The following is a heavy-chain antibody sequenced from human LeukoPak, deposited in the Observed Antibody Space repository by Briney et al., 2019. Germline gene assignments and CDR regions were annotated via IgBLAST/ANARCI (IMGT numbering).Heavy chain of an antibody. V-gene: IGHV3-23*01. J-gene: IGHJ4*02. CDR1: GFTFSSYA. D-gene: IGHD6-13*01. CDR3: AKDGLRYSSSWNNYFDY. CDR2: ISGSGGST. Sequence: GGSRRLSCAASGFTFSSYAMSWVRQAPGKGLEWVSAISGSGGSTYYADSVQGRFTISRDNSKNTLYLQMNSLRAEDTAVYYCAKDGLRYSSSWNNYFDYWGQGTLVTVSS.